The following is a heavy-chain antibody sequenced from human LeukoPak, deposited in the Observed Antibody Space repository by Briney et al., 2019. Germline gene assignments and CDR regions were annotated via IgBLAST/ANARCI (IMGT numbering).Heavy chain of an antibody. CDR1: GGSFSRYY. J-gene: IGHJ4*02. V-gene: IGHV4-34*01. Sequence: SETLSLTCALYGGSFSRYYWSWIRQPPGKGLEWIGEINHSGSANYNPSLKSRVTISVDTSKNQFSLKVSSVTAADTAVYYCAILHDCWGQGTLVTVSS. CDR3: AILHDC. CDR2: INHSGSA. D-gene: IGHD2-15*01.